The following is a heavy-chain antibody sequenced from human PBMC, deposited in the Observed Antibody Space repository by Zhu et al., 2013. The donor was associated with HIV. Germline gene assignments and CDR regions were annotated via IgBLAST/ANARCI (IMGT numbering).Heavy chain of an antibody. CDR3: ARHPYYSRSVGGSRGYMDV. V-gene: IGHV1-69*09. CDR2: ILPALAST. D-gene: IGHD6-6*01. CDR1: GVKLKFHA. J-gene: IGHJ6*03. Sequence: QVQLMQSGPEVKRPGSSVRVSCQASGVKLKFHAISWIRQAPGQGLEWLGSILPALASTKYGRNFQGRVSFTADTSQNTVYMELTNLKPDDTAVYYCARHPYYSRSVGGSRGYMDVVGTKGPRSPSP.